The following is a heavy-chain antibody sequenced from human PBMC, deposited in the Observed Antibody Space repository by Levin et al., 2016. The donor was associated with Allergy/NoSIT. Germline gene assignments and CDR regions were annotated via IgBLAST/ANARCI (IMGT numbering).Heavy chain of an antibody. V-gene: IGHV3-23*01. Sequence: GGSLRLSCAASGFTFSSYAMSWVRQAPGKGWSGSQLLVVVVVAHTTQDSVKGRFTISRDNSKNTLYLQMNSLRAEDTAVYYCAKDVSISGSYCTFDYWGQGTLVTVSS. CDR2: LVVVVVA. D-gene: IGHD1-26*01. J-gene: IGHJ4*02. CDR3: AKDVSISGSYCTFDY. CDR1: GFTFSSYA.